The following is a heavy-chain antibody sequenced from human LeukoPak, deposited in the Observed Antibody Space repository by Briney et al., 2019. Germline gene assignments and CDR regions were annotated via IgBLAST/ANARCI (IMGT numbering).Heavy chain of an antibody. CDR1: GGSFSGYY. J-gene: IGHJ4*02. V-gene: IGHV4-34*01. CDR2: INHSGST. CDR3: ARGPDDDILTGYYL. D-gene: IGHD3-9*01. Sequence: PSETLSLTCAVYGGSFSGYYWSWIRQLPGKGLEWIGEINHSGSTNYNPSLKSRVTISVDTSKNQFSLKLSSVTAADTAVYYCARGPDDDILTGYYLWGQGTLVTVSS.